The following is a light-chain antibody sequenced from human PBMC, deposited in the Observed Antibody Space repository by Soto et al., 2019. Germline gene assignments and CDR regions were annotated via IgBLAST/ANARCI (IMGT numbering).Light chain of an antibody. V-gene: IGKV3-20*01. Sequence: EIVLTQSPGTLSLSPGERATLSCRASQSVSRTYLAWYQQKPVKAPRLLIYATSSRATGIPDRFSGSGSGTDFTLTIRRLEPEDFAVYYCQQYGRSGTFGQGTKVDIK. J-gene: IGKJ1*01. CDR1: QSVSRTY. CDR2: ATS. CDR3: QQYGRSGT.